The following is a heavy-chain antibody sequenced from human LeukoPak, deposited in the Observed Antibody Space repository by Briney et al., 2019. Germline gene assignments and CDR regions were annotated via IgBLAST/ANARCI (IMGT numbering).Heavy chain of an antibody. J-gene: IGHJ4*02. CDR3: SSSTSIAVSTDY. Sequence: GASVKVSCKASGYTFTSYGIIWVRQAPGQGLEWMGWISAYSGNTNYAQNLQGRVTMTTDSSTNTAYMELRSLRSDDTAVYYCSSSTSIAVSTDYWGQGTLVTVSS. CDR1: GYTFTSYG. D-gene: IGHD6-19*01. CDR2: ISAYSGNT. V-gene: IGHV1-18*01.